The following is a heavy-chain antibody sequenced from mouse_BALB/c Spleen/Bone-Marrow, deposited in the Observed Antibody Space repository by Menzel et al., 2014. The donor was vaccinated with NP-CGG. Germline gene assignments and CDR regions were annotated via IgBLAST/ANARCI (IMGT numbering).Heavy chain of an antibody. V-gene: IGHV7-3*02. CDR1: GFTFTDYY. Sequence: EVKLMESGGGLVQPGGSLRLSCATSGFTFTDYYMSWVRQPPGKALEWLGFIRNKANGYSTEYSASVKGRFTIARDNSQSILYLQVNALRAEDSATYCCARFFYWGLDYWGQGTTRTVSS. CDR3: ARFFYWGLDY. J-gene: IGHJ2*01. D-gene: IGHD4-1*01. CDR2: IRNKANGYST.